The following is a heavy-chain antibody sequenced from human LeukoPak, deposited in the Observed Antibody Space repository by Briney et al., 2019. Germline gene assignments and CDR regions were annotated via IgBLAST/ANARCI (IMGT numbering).Heavy chain of an antibody. J-gene: IGHJ4*02. D-gene: IGHD3-10*01. CDR1: GGSISSGGYS. CDR3: AHRPLWFGDNGFDY. V-gene: IGHV2-5*01. CDR2: IYWNDDK. Sequence: TLSLTCAVAGGSISSGGYSLSWIRQPPGKALEWLALIYWNDDKRYSPSLKSRLTITKDTSKNQVVLTMTNMDPVDTATYYCAHRPLWFGDNGFDYWGQGTLVTVSS.